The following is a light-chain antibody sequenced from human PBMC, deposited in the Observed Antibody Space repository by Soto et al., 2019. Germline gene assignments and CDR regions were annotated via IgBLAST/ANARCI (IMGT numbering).Light chain of an antibody. J-gene: IGLJ3*02. CDR2: RDS. Sequence: SYELTQPLSVSVALGQTARITCGGNNIGSKNGHWYQQKPGQAPVLVIYRDSNRPAGIPERFSGSNSGNTATLTISRAQAVDEAVYYCQVWDSSTARVFGGGPKLTVL. V-gene: IGLV3-9*01. CDR1: NIGSKN. CDR3: QVWDSSTARV.